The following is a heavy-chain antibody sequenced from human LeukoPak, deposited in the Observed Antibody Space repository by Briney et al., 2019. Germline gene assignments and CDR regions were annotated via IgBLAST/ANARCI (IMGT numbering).Heavy chain of an antibody. CDR1: GFTFSDYA. D-gene: IGHD2-21*01. Sequence: GGSLRLSCAASGFTFSDYAMHWVRQAPGKGLEWVALRTNKYYADSVKGRFTISRDNSRNTLYLQMNSLRAEDTAVYYCARDRAKVIATLMEWGQGTLVTVSS. J-gene: IGHJ4*02. CDR2: RTNK. V-gene: IGHV3-30-3*01. CDR3: ARDRAKVIATLME.